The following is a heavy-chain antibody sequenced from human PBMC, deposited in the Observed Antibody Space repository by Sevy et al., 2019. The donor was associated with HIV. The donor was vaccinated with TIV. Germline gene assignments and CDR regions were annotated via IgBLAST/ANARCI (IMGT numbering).Heavy chain of an antibody. V-gene: IGHV4-39*01. CDR1: GESISSYGHF. J-gene: IGHJ5*02. CDR3: AKIFDH. Sequence: SETLSLTCSVSGESISSYGHFWGWIRQPPGKGLEWLGDISYSGATNYHPSLRRRVTISVDTSKTQFYLKLTSVTAADTAVYYCAKIFDHWGQGTLVTVSS. CDR2: ISYSGAT.